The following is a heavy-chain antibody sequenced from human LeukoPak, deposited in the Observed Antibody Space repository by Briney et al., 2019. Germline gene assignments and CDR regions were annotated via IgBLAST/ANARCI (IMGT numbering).Heavy chain of an antibody. CDR1: GYTLTGYY. CDR3: ARKRGVGVDTNAFDM. Sequence: ASVTVSCKASGYTLTGYYMHWVRQAPGQGLEWMGWINPNSDGSTYAQKFQGRVTMTRDTSINTAYMELSRLRSDDTAVYYCARKRGVGVDTNAFDMWGQGTMVTVSS. D-gene: IGHD3-3*01. CDR2: INPNSDGS. J-gene: IGHJ3*02. V-gene: IGHV1-2*02.